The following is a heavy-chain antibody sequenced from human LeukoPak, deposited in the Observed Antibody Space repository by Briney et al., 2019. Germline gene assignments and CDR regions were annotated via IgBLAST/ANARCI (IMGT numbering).Heavy chain of an antibody. V-gene: IGHV4-34*01. CDR1: GGSFGGYY. J-gene: IGHJ4*02. Sequence: PSETLSLTCAVCGGSFGGYYWSWIRQPPGKGLEWIGEINHSGSTNYNPSLKSRVTISVDTSKNQFSLKLSSVTAADTAVYYCARVDGDYVDSGRRKIDYWGQGTLVTVSS. CDR3: ARVDGDYVDSGRRKIDY. CDR2: INHSGST. D-gene: IGHD4-17*01.